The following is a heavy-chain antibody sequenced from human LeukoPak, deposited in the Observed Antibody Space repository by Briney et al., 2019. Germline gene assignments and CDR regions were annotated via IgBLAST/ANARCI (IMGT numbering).Heavy chain of an antibody. CDR1: GFSFKLYY. CDR3: ARLNYDSSGYKDPDY. V-gene: IGHV3-7*01. CDR2: LNQYESEK. D-gene: IGHD3-22*01. Sequence: GGSLRLSCGVSGFSFKLYYMSWVRQAPGKGLEWVANLNQYESEKNYVDSVRGRFTISRDNAKNSLYLQMNSLRAEDTAVYYCARLNYDSSGYKDPDYWGQGTLVTVSS. J-gene: IGHJ4*02.